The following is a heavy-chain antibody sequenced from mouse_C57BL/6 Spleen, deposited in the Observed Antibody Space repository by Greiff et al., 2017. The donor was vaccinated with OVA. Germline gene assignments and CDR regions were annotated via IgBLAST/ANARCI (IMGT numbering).Heavy chain of an antibody. CDR1: GFSLSTSGMG. CDR2: IYWDDDK. J-gene: IGHJ4*01. CDR3: ARARNSYYYGSSGAMDY. V-gene: IGHV8-12*01. D-gene: IGHD1-1*01. Sequence: ESGPGILQSSQTLSLTCSFSGFSLSTSGMGVSWIRQPSGKGLEWLAHIYWDDDKRYNPSLKSRLTISKDTSRNQVFLKITSVDTADTATYYCARARNSYYYGSSGAMDYWGQGTSVTVSS.